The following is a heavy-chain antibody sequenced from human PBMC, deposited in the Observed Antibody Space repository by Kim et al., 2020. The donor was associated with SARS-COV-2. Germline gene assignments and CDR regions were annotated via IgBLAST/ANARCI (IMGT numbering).Heavy chain of an antibody. CDR2: IKSKTDGGTT. J-gene: IGHJ4*02. D-gene: IGHD6-19*01. CDR3: TTVFKSTGYSSGWYVRTPTHEDY. Sequence: GGSLRLSCAASGFTFSNAWMSWVRQAPGKGLEWVGRIKSKTDGGTTDYAAPVKGRFTISRDDSKNTLYLQMNSLKTEDTAVYYCTTVFKSTGYSSGWYVRTPTHEDYWGQGTLVTVSS. V-gene: IGHV3-15*01. CDR1: GFTFSNAW.